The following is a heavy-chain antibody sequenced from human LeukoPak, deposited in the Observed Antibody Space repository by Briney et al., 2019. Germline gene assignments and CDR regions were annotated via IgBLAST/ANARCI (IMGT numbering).Heavy chain of an antibody. J-gene: IGHJ4*02. CDR3: ARDQGAGRFDY. CDR2: IYYDGST. D-gene: IGHD6-19*01. Sequence: SETLSLTCTVSGGSISSYYWSWIRQSPGKGLEWIGYIYYDGSTNYNPSLKSRVTISVDTSKNQFSLKLSSVTAADTAVYYCARDQGAGRFDYWGQGTLVTVSS. CDR1: GGSISSYY. V-gene: IGHV4-59*01.